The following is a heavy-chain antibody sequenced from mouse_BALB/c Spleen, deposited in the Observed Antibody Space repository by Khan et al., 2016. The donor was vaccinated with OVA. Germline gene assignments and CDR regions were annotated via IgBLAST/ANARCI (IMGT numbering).Heavy chain of an antibody. CDR1: GYSITSDYA. Sequence: VQLQESGPGLVKPSQSLSLTCTVTGYSITSDYAWNWIRQFPGNKLEWMGYISSTGSTSYTPSLKSRISITRDTSKNQFFLQLKSVTTEETATYYCARSLYYSYGYALDCWGRGTSVTVSS. CDR2: ISSTGST. J-gene: IGHJ4*01. V-gene: IGHV3-2*02. D-gene: IGHD2-12*01. CDR3: ARSLYYSYGYALDC.